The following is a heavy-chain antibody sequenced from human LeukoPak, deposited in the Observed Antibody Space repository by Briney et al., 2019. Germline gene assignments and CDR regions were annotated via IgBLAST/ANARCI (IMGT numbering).Heavy chain of an antibody. V-gene: IGHV3-74*01. J-gene: IGHJ4*02. CDR3: ARATSGTSYEY. CDR2: IEGDGSRT. D-gene: IGHD3-10*01. Sequence: PGGSLRLSCAASGFTFRNYWMHWVRQAPGKGLVWVSSIEGDGSRTNYADSVKVRFTISRDNAENTLYLQMNSLRGEDTAVYFCARATSGTSYEYWGQGTLVTVSS. CDR1: GFTFRNYW.